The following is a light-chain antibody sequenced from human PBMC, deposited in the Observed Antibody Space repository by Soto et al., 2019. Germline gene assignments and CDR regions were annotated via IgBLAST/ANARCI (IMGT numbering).Light chain of an antibody. CDR3: MQGTHWPWT. V-gene: IGKV2-30*01. J-gene: IGKJ1*01. Sequence: VMTQTPLSLSVAPVQPVTSSCRSTDMLVYSDGNTYLNWFQQRLGQSPRRLIYKVSHRDSGVPDRFSGSGSGTDFTLEISRVEAEDVGVYYCMQGTHWPWTFGQGTKVDIK. CDR1: DMLVYSDGNTY. CDR2: KVS.